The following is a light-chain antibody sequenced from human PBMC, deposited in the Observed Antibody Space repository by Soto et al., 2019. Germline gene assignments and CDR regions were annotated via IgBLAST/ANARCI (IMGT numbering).Light chain of an antibody. V-gene: IGKV1-5*03. CDR1: QSISTW. CDR3: QQYNSYSIT. Sequence: DIQMTQSPSTLSACVGDRVTITCRASQSISTWLAWYQQKPGKAPNLLIYKASSLQSGVPSRFSGSGSGTEFTLTISSLQPDDFATYYCQQYNSYSITFGQGTRLEIK. CDR2: KAS. J-gene: IGKJ5*01.